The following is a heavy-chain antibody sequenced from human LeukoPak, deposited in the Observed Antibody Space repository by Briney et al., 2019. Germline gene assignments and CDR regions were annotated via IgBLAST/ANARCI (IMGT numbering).Heavy chain of an antibody. D-gene: IGHD3-10*01. CDR2: IYSNGYT. J-gene: IGHJ3*01. Sequence: MPSETLSLTCTVSGGSISIYSYFWVWVRQPPGKRLEYIGSIYSNGYTYYNPSLQSRVTISVDTSKNQFSLMLTSLTAADTAVYYCARRRMVVPSVDAFDVWGQGTVVTVSS. CDR1: GGSISIYSYF. V-gene: IGHV4-39*01. CDR3: ARRRMVVPSVDAFDV.